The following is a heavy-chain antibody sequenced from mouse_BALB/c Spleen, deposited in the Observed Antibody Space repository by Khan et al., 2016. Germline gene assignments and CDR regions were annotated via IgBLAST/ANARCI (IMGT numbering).Heavy chain of an antibody. CDR1: GYTFRNYW. CDR2: ILPGSGST. V-gene: IGHV1-9*01. CDR3: ARAGTGGFYFDY. J-gene: IGHJ2*01. Sequence: QVQLQQSGAELMKPGASVKISCKATGYTFRNYWIEWIKQRPGHGLEWIGVILPGSGSTKYNENFKGKATVTADTSSNTAYMQLSSLTSEDSAVYYCARAGTGGFYFDYWGQGTTLTVSS. D-gene: IGHD3-3*01.